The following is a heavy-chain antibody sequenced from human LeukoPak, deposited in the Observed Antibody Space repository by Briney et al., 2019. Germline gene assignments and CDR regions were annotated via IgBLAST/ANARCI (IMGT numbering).Heavy chain of an antibody. D-gene: IGHD2-8*01. V-gene: IGHV4-39*07. CDR1: GGSISSSSYY. J-gene: IGHJ4*02. CDR2: IYYSGST. Sequence: SETLSLTCTVSGGSISSSSYYWGWIRQPPGKGLEWIGSIYYSGSTYYNPSLKSRVTISVDTSKNQFSLKLSSVTAADTAVYYCARHQRYCTNGVCYSGFDYWGQGTLVTVSS. CDR3: ARHQRYCTNGVCYSGFDY.